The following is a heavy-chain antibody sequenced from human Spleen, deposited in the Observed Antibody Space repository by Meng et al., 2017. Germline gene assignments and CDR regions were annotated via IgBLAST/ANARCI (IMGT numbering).Heavy chain of an antibody. CDR2: INHSGST. J-gene: IGHJ4*02. V-gene: IGHV4-34*01. Sequence: HVQLTQLGAGTLKPAEAPSLTCFCSGGSFSYYYWSWIRQPPGKGREWIGEINHSGSTNYSPSLESRATISVDTSQNNLSLKLSSVTAADSAVYYCARGPTTMAHDFDYWGQGTLVTVSS. D-gene: IGHD4-11*01. CDR3: ARGPTTMAHDFDY. CDR1: GGSFSYYY.